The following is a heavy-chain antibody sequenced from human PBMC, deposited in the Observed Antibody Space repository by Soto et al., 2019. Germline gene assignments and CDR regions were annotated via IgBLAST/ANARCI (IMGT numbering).Heavy chain of an antibody. CDR1: GYTFSSYD. V-gene: IGHV3-13*01. CDR3: ARVKGRSLDY. Sequence: GGSLRLSCAASGYTFSSYDMHWVRQATGKGLEWVSGIGNAGDTFYADSVKGRFTISRENAKNSLYLQMNSLRAGDTAVYYCARVKGRSLDYWGQGTLVTVSS. D-gene: IGHD3-10*01. J-gene: IGHJ4*02. CDR2: IGNAGDT.